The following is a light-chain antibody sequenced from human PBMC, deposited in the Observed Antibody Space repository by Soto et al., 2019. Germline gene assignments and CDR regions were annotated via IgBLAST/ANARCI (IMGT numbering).Light chain of an antibody. CDR2: AAS. V-gene: IGKV1-39*01. CDR3: QQTYSTPPFT. Sequence: DIQMTQSPSSLSASVGDRVTITCRASQTITRYLNWYQQKPGKAPNLLIYAASSLQSGVPSRFSGSGSGTDFTLTISSLQPEDFATYYCQQTYSTPPFTFGQGTKLEIK. CDR1: QTITRY. J-gene: IGKJ2*01.